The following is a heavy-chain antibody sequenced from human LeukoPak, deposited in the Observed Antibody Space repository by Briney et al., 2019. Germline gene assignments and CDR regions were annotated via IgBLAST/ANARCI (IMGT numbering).Heavy chain of an antibody. CDR2: INPNSGGT. Sequence: ASVKVSCKASGYTFTGYYMHWVRRAPGQGLEWMGWINPNSGGTNYAQKFQGRVTMTRDTSISTAYMELSRLRSDDTAVYYCAREEAAAGTSWFDPWGQGTLVTVSS. D-gene: IGHD6-13*01. CDR3: AREEAAAGTSWFDP. CDR1: GYTFTGYY. J-gene: IGHJ5*02. V-gene: IGHV1-2*02.